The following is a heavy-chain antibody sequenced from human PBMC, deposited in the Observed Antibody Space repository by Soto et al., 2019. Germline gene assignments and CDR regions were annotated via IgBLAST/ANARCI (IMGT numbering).Heavy chain of an antibody. J-gene: IGHJ4*02. CDR1: GGTFSSYA. CDR3: ARGGYSYGWDYFDY. CDR2: IIPIFGTA. D-gene: IGHD5-18*01. V-gene: IGHV1-69*01. Sequence: QVQLVQSGAEVKKPGSSVKVSSKASGGTFSSYAISWVRQAPGQGLEWMGGIIPIFGTANYAQKFQGRVTITADESTSTAYMELSSLRSEDTAVYYCARGGYSYGWDYFDYWGQGTLVTVSS.